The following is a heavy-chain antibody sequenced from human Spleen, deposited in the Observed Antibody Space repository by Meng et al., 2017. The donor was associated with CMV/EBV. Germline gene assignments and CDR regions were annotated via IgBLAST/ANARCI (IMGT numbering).Heavy chain of an antibody. V-gene: IGHV4-38-2*02. Sequence: SETLSLTCTVSGYSISSGYYWGWIRQPPGKGLEWIGSIYHSGSTYYNPSLKSRVTISVDTSKNQFSLKLSSVTAADTAVYYCARGSGPRRYFYYWGQGTLVTVSS. CDR2: IYHSGST. D-gene: IGHD2-15*01. CDR1: GYSISSGYY. J-gene: IGHJ4*02. CDR3: ARGSGPRRYFYY.